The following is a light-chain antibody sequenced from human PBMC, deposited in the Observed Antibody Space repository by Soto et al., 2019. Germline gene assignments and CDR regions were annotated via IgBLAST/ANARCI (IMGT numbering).Light chain of an antibody. CDR2: DAS. CDR1: QDISNY. CDR3: QQFDNLPLT. Sequence: DIQMTQSPSSLSASVGDRVTITCQASQDISNYLNRYQQKPGKAPKILIYDASVLEAGVPSRFSGGGSGTHFALIISSLQAEDVATYYCQQFDNLPLTFGGGTKVEIK. J-gene: IGKJ4*01. V-gene: IGKV1-33*01.